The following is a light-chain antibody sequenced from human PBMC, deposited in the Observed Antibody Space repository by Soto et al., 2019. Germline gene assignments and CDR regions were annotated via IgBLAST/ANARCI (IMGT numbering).Light chain of an antibody. CDR2: GAS. J-gene: IGKJ1*01. CDR1: QSVRYN. CDR3: QQYGGSPRT. V-gene: IGKV3-15*01. Sequence: EIVMTQSPGTLSVSPGESAALSCRASQSVRYNLAWYQQKPGQAPRLLIYGASTRATGTPARFGGSGSGTEFSLTISRLDPEDFAVYYCQQYGGSPRTFGQGTKVEIK.